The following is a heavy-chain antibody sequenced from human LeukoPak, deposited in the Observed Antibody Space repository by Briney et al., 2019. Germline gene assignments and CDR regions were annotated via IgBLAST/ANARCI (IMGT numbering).Heavy chain of an antibody. CDR2: IIPIFGTA. V-gene: IGHV1-69*06. CDR3: ATDCSSTSCYGF. D-gene: IGHD2-2*01. CDR1: GGTFTIYA. Sequence: SVTVSFTASGGTFTIYAISWVRQAPGQGLEWMGGIIPIFGTANYSQKFQGRVTITADKSTSTPYMELSSLRSEDTAVYYCATDCSSTSCYGFWGQGTLVTVSS. J-gene: IGHJ4*02.